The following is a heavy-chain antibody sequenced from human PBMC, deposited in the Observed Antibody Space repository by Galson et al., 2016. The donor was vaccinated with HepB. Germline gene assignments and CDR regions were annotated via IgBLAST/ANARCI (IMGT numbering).Heavy chain of an antibody. V-gene: IGHV3-23*01. CDR1: GFKFSRFA. D-gene: IGHD1-14*01. Sequence: SLRLSCAASGFKFSRFAMSWVRQAPEKGPEWVSGVRDNGGTFYADSVKGRFTISRDNAKNSLYLQMDSLRAEDTAVYYCVRETLRGTRFDNWGQGTLVTVAS. CDR3: VRETLRGTRFDN. J-gene: IGHJ4*02. CDR2: VRDNGGT.